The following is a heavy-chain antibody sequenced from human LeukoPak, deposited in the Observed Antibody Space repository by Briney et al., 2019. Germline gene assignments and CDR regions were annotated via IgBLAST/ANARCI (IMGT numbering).Heavy chain of an antibody. J-gene: IGHJ4*02. CDR1: GGSLSSYY. CDR2: IYYSGST. Sequence: SETLSLTCTVSGGSLSSYYWSWIRQPSGKGLEWIGYIYYSGSTNYNPSLKSRVTISVDTSKNQFSLKLSSVTAADTAVYYCASYAAGYSSGWYYFDYWGQGTLVTVSS. V-gene: IGHV4-59*08. D-gene: IGHD6-19*01. CDR3: ASYAAGYSSGWYYFDY.